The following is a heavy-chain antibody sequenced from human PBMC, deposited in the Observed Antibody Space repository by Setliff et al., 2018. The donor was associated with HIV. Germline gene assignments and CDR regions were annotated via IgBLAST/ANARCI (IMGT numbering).Heavy chain of an antibody. D-gene: IGHD3-16*02. V-gene: IGHV4-39*01. J-gene: IGHJ4*02. CDR2: IYYSGST. CDR3: ARSLRRSRAFGGVIVNFGYFDY. Sequence: SETLSLTCTVSGGSISSSSHYWGWIRQSPGKGLEWIGSIYYSGSTYYNSSLKSRVTIFVDTSKDQFSLKLSSVTAADTAVYYCARSLRRSRAFGGVIVNFGYFDYWGQGTPVTVSS. CDR1: GGSISSSSHY.